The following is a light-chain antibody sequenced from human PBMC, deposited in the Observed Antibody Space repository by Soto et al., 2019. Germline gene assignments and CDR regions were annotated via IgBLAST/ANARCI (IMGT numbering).Light chain of an antibody. V-gene: IGLV2-14*01. CDR1: SRDGGGYNY. CDR2: EVS. CDR3: SSYTSSSTGLYV. J-gene: IGLJ1*01. Sequence: QSVLTQPASVSGSPGQSITISCTGTSRDGGGYNYVSWYQQHPGKAPKLMIYEVSNRPSGVSNRFSGSKSGNTASLTSAGLQAEDEAEYYCSSYTSSSTGLYVFGTGTKVTAL.